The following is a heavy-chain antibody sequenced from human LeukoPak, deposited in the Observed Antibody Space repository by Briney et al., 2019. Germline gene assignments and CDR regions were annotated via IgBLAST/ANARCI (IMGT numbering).Heavy chain of an antibody. D-gene: IGHD5-12*01. V-gene: IGHV4-39*02. J-gene: IGHJ4*02. CDR3: AKLYSGYAFY. CDR1: GGSISDTAYY. Sequence: SETLSLTCTVSGGSISDTAYYWGWIRQPPGKGLEWIATIYYTGSTNYNPSLKSRVTISLDTSKNHFSLKLRSVTAADTAVYYCAKLYSGYAFYWGQGTLVTVSS. CDR2: IYYTGST.